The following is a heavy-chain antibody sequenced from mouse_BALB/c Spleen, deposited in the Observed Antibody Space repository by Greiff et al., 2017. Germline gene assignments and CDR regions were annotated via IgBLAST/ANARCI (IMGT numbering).Heavy chain of an antibody. D-gene: IGHD1-1*01. CDR3: ARDEYYGSSTAWFAY. J-gene: IGHJ3*01. CDR1: GFTFTDYY. CDR2: IRNKANGYTT. V-gene: IGHV7-3*02. Sequence: EVMLVESGGGLVQPGGSLRLSCATSGFTFTDYYMSWVRQPPGKALAWLGFIRNKANGYTTEYSASVKGRFTISRDNSQSILYLQMNTLRAEDSATYYCARDEYYGSSTAWFAYWGQGTLVTVSA.